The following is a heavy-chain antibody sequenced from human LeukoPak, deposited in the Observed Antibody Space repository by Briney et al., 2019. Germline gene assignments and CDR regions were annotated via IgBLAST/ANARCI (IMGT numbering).Heavy chain of an antibody. V-gene: IGHV1-2*02. CDR3: ARVDKHSSGWYGRHFDY. J-gene: IGHJ4*02. CDR2: INPNSGGT. D-gene: IGHD6-19*01. Sequence: GASVKVSCKASGGTFSSYAISWVRQAPGQGLEWMGWINPNSGGTNYAQKFQGRVTMTRDTSISTAYMELSRLRSDDTAVYYCARVDKHSSGWYGRHFDYWGQGTLVTVSS. CDR1: GGTFSSYA.